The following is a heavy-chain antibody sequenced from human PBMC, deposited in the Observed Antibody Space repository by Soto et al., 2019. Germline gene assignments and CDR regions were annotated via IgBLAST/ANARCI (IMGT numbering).Heavy chain of an antibody. CDR2: INHSGST. CDR3: ARERRETTVTLDY. D-gene: IGHD4-17*01. CDR1: GGSFSGYY. V-gene: IGHV4-34*01. Sequence: VQLQQWGAGLLKPSETLSLTCAVYGGSFSGYYWSWIRQPPGKGLEWIGEINHSGSTYYNPSLKSRVTISVDTSKNQYSLKLSSVTAADTDVYYCARERRETTVTLDYWGQGTLVTVSS. J-gene: IGHJ4*02.